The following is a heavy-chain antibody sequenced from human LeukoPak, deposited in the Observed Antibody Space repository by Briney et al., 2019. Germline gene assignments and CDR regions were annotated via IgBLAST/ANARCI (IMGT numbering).Heavy chain of an antibody. CDR2: IYSSGYS. D-gene: IGHD3-10*01. V-gene: IGHV4-39*03. CDR3: STRYGSVTFPKYYFDS. CDR1: GVSINSSSYL. Sequence: SETLSLTCTVSGVSINSSSYLWRWIRQPPGKGLEWIGTIYSSGYSYYNPSRKSRITISVNTSGNQVSLKLRSVTASDNAGEYLSTRYGSVTFPKYYFDSWGQGTLVTVSS. J-gene: IGHJ4*02.